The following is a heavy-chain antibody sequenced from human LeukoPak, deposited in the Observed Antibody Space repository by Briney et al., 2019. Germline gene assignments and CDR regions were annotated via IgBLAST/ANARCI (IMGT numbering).Heavy chain of an antibody. CDR3: ASTYSSRGSYFGNR. CDR2: ISSSSSYI. CDR1: GFTFSSYS. Sequence: KTGGSLRLSCAASGFTFSSYSMNWVRQAPGKGLEWVSSISSSSSYIYYADSVKGRFTTSRDNAKNSLYLQMNSLRAEDTAVYYCASTYSSRGSYFGNRWGQGTLVTVSS. V-gene: IGHV3-21*01. J-gene: IGHJ4*02. D-gene: IGHD1-26*01.